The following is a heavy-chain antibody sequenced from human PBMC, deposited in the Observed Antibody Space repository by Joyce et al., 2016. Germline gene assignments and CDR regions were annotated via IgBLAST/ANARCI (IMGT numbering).Heavy chain of an antibody. CDR1: GYTFTNYD. D-gene: IGHD3-22*01. V-gene: IGHV1-18*01. CDR2: ISAYTANS. Sequence: QVQLEQSGTEVKKPGASMRVSCKASGYTFTNYDISWVRQAPGQGLEWMAWISAYTANSNFAPKFHDRVTMTTDTATNTAYMDLRGLTSDDTAMYYCARSPKTYYYDTTGYHFFDHWGQGTLVTVSS. J-gene: IGHJ4*02. CDR3: ARSPKTYYYDTTGYHFFDH.